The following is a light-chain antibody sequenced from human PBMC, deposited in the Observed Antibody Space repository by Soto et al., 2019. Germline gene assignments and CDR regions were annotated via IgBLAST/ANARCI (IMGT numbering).Light chain of an antibody. CDR1: QSLNSW. Sequence: GDRVTIACRASQSLNSWLAWYQQKPGKAPNLLIYGASFLQSGVPSRFSGSESGTEFTLTISSLQPDDFATYYCQQYKTYPWTFGQGTKVDIK. J-gene: IGKJ1*01. CDR2: GAS. V-gene: IGKV1-5*01. CDR3: QQYKTYPWT.